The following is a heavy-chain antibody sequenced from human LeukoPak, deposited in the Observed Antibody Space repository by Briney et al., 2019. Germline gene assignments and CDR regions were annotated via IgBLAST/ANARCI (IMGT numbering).Heavy chain of an antibody. CDR3: AKAVLGGYSYGQMDY. CDR1: GFTFDDYA. D-gene: IGHD5-18*01. Sequence: GGSLRLSCAASGFTFDDYAMHWVRQAPGKGLEWVSGISWNSGSIGYADSVKGRLTISRDNAKNSLYLQMNSLRAEDTALYYCAKAVLGGYSYGQMDYWGQGTLVTVFS. CDR2: ISWNSGSI. J-gene: IGHJ4*02. V-gene: IGHV3-9*01.